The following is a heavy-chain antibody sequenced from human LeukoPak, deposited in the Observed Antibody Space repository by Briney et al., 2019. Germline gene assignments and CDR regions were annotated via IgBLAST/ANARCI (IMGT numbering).Heavy chain of an antibody. D-gene: IGHD3-22*01. V-gene: IGHV5-51*01. CDR1: GYSFTSYW. CDR2: IYPGDSDT. CDR3: ARPDYYYDSSGQGGFDY. J-gene: IGHJ4*02. Sequence: GESLRISCKGSGYSFTSYWIGWVRQMPGKGLEWMGIIYPGDSDTRYSPSFQGQVTISADKSISTAYLQWSSLKASDTAMYYCARPDYYYDSSGQGGFDYWGQGTLVTVSS.